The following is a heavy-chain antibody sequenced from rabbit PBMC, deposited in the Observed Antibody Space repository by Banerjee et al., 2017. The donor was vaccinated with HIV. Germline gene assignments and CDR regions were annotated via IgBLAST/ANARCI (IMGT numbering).Heavy chain of an antibody. D-gene: IGHD7-1*01. CDR2: IGAGSSGTT. V-gene: IGHV1S45*01. J-gene: IGHJ4*01. Sequence: QEQLVESGGGLVQPEGSLTLTCKASGFTLSSYWMWWVRQAPGKGLEWIACIGAGSSGTTYYASWAKGRFTISKTSWTTVTLQMTSLTAADTATYFCARDLTGVTGWNFNLWGQGTLVTVS. CDR3: ARDLTGVTGWNFNL. CDR1: GFTLSSYW.